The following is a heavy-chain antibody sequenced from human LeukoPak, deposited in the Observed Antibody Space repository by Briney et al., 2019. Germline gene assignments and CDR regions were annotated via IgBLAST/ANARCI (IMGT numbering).Heavy chain of an antibody. J-gene: IGHJ5*02. CDR1: GYTFPGYY. Sequence: ASVKVSCKASGYTFPGYYMHWVRQAPGQGLEWMGWIDPNSGGTNYAQKFQGRVTMTRDTSISTAYMELSRLRSDDTAVYYCARDGQLLSANWFDPWGQGTLVTVSS. CDR3: ARDGQLLSANWFDP. CDR2: IDPNSGGT. V-gene: IGHV1-2*02. D-gene: IGHD2-2*01.